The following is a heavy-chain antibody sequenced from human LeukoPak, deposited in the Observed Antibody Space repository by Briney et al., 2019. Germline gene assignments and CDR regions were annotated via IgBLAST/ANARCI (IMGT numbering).Heavy chain of an antibody. J-gene: IGHJ4*02. CDR3: ARGVPFFDH. CDR1: GGSISSYY. V-gene: IGHV4-59*01. CDR2: IYYSGST. Sequence: KPSETLSLTCTVSGGSISSYYWNWIRQPPGKGLEWIGYIYYSGSTNYNPSLKSRVSISVDTSKNQFSLKLSSVTAADTAVYYCARGVPFFDHWGQGTLVTVSS.